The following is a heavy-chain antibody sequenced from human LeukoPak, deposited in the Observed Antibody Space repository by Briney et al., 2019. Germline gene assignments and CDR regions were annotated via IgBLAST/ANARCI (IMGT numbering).Heavy chain of an antibody. CDR2: IKEGGSEE. Sequence: PGGSLRLSCAASGFSFSRYWMSWVRQAPGKGLGWVANIKEGGSEEYYVDSVKGRFTISRDNAKNSLHLQMNGLRAEDTAVYYCVRDINSRDSYWGPGTLVTVSS. J-gene: IGHJ4*02. CDR1: GFSFSRYW. D-gene: IGHD6-13*01. V-gene: IGHV3-7*01. CDR3: VRDINSRDSY.